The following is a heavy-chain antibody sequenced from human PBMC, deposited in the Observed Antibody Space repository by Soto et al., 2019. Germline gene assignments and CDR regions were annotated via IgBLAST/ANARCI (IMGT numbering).Heavy chain of an antibody. CDR3: ARDRGGNFYYCYGMDV. D-gene: IGHD2-15*01. V-gene: IGHV3-33*01. CDR1: GFTFSSYG. Sequence: QVQLVESGGGVVQPGRSLRLSCAASGFTFSSYGMHWVRQAPGKGLEWVAVIWYDGSNKYYADSVKGRFTISRDNSKNTLYLEMNSLRAEDTAVYYCARDRGGNFYYCYGMDVWCQGTTVTVSS. CDR2: IWYDGSNK. J-gene: IGHJ6*02.